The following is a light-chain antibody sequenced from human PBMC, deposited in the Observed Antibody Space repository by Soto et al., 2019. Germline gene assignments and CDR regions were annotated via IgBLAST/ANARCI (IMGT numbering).Light chain of an antibody. CDR3: QQRYNWPPIT. J-gene: IGKJ5*01. CDR2: GAS. Sequence: EMVMTQSPATMSVSPGERATLSCRASQSVSSNLAWYQQKPGRAPRLLIYGASSRATGIPDRFSGSGSGTDFTLTISSLEPEDFAVYYCQQRYNWPPITFGQGTRLEIK. V-gene: IGKV3-11*01. CDR1: QSVSSN.